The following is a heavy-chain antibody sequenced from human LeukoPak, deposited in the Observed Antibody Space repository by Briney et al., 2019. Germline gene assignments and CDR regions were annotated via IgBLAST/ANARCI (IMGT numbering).Heavy chain of an antibody. V-gene: IGHV1-2*06. Sequence: ASVKVSSKASGYTFTGYYIHWVRQAPGQGLEWVGRINPNSGGTNYAQKFQGRVTMTRDTSISTAYMDLSRLRSDDTAVYYCAKDLDSIHWWGQGTLVTVSS. CDR2: INPNSGGT. CDR3: AKDLDSIHW. J-gene: IGHJ4*02. D-gene: IGHD3-22*01. CDR1: GYTFTGYY.